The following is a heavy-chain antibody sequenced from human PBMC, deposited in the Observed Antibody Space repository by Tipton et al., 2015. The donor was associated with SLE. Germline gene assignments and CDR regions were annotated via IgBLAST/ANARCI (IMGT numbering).Heavy chain of an antibody. CDR1: GFTFSSYA. CDR3: AKGDEATTFYYYYGMDV. Sequence: SLRLSCAASGFTFSSYAMSWVRQAPGKGLEWVSAISGGGGSTHYADSVKGRFTISRDNSKNTLYMQMNSLRAEDTAVYYCAKGDEATTFYYYYGMDVWGQGTTVTVSS. D-gene: IGHD5-12*01. CDR2: ISGGGGST. V-gene: IGHV3-23*01. J-gene: IGHJ6*02.